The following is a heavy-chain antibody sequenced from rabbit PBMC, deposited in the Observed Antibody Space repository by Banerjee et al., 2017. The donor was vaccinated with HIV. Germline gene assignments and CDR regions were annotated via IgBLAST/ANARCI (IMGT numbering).Heavy chain of an antibody. D-gene: IGHD4-2*01. CDR1: GFSFSDKAV. Sequence: QEQLVDSGGGLVKPEGSLKLSCTASGFSFSDKAVMCWVRQAPGKGLEWIACINAITGKAVYANWAKGRFTFSKTSSTTVTLQMASLTAADTATYFCARDPYVGSGDLGYYFDFWGQGTLVTVS. CDR2: INAITGKA. CDR3: ARDPYVGSGDLGYYFDF. V-gene: IGHV1S45*01. J-gene: IGHJ3*01.